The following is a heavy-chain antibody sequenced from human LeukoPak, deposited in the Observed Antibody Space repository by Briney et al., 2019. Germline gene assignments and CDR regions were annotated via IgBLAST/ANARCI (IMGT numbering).Heavy chain of an antibody. Sequence: GGSLRLSCAASGFTFSNYGIHWVRQAPGKGLEWVAVISYDGSNKYYADSVKGRCTISRDKSKNTEYLQMNSLRAEDTAVYYCAKEAGYSYGFDYWGQGTLVTVSS. CDR2: ISYDGSNK. D-gene: IGHD5-18*01. CDR1: GFTFSNYG. V-gene: IGHV3-30*18. J-gene: IGHJ4*02. CDR3: AKEAGYSYGFDY.